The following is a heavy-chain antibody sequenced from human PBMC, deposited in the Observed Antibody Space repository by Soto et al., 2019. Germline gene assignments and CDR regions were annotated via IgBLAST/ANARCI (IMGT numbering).Heavy chain of an antibody. CDR1: GFTFSSYW. V-gene: IGHV3-7*01. J-gene: IGHJ4*02. Sequence: PGGSLRLSCAASGFTFSSYWMSWVRQTPGKRLDWVANIKQDGSEKYYMDSMKGRFTISRDNAKNSLYLQMNSLRAEDMAVYYCVKLAAYCTNGLCYYYFDYWGQGTLVTVSS. CDR3: VKLAAYCTNGLCYYYFDY. D-gene: IGHD2-8*01. CDR2: IKQDGSEK.